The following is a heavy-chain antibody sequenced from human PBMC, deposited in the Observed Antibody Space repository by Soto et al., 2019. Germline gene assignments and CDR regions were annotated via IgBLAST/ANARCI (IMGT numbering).Heavy chain of an antibody. CDR1: GGSIISSNW. V-gene: IGHV4-4*02. D-gene: IGHD2-8*01. J-gene: IGHJ6*02. Sequence: SETLSLTCAVSGGSIISSNWWSWVRQPPGKGLEWIGEIYHSGSTNYNPSLKSRVTISVDKSKNQFSLKLSSVTAADTAVYYCARGQDIVLTSHDYYYYGMDVWGQGTTVTVSS. CDR3: ARGQDIVLTSHDYYYYGMDV. CDR2: IYHSGST.